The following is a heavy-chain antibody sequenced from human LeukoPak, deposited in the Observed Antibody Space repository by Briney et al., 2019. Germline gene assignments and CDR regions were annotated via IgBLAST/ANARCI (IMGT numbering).Heavy chain of an antibody. CDR2: ISAYNGNT. J-gene: IGHJ4*02. V-gene: IGHV1-18*04. D-gene: IGHD3-9*01. CDR3: ARDYDILTGYYIPQPLDY. CDR1: GYTFTGDY. Sequence: ASVKVSCKASGYTFTGDYMYWVRQAPGQGLEWMGWISAYNGNTNYAQKLQGRVTMTTDTSTSTAYMELRSLRSDDTAVYYCARDYDILTGYYIPQPLDYWGQGTLVIVSS.